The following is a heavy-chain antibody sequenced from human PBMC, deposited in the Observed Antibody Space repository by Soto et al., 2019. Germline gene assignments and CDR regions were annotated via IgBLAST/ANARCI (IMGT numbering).Heavy chain of an antibody. J-gene: IGHJ6*03. CDR1: GFTFSSYG. V-gene: IGHV3-33*01. CDR2: IWYDGSNK. Sequence: PGGSLRLSCAASGFTFSSYGMHWVRQAPGKGLEWVAVIWYDGSNKYYADSVKGRFTISRDNSKNTLYLQMNSLRAEDTAVYYCARDPSLYYDFEAAYMDVWGKGTKVTVSS. D-gene: IGHD3-3*01. CDR3: ARDPSLYYDFEAAYMDV.